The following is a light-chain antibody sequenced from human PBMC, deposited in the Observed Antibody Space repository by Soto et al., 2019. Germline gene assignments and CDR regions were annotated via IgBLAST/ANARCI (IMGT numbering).Light chain of an antibody. CDR3: QQSYSTLALT. CDR2: AAS. Sequence: DIQMTQSPSSLSASVGDRVTITCRASQSISTYLNWYQQKPGKAPKVLIYAASSLQSGVPSRFSGSGSGTDFTLTISSLQPEDFATYYCQQSYSTLALTFGGGTKVEI. V-gene: IGKV1-39*01. CDR1: QSISTY. J-gene: IGKJ4*01.